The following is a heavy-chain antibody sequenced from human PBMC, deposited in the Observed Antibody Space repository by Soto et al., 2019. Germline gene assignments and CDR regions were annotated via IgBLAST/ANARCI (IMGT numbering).Heavy chain of an antibody. V-gene: IGHV4-34*01. CDR3: ARGVGITIFGVGHFDY. J-gene: IGHJ4*02. Sequence: SETLPLTCAVYGGSFSGYYWSWIRQPPGKGLEWIGEINHSGSTNYNPSLKSRVTISVDTSKNQFSLKLSSVTAADTAVYYCARGVGITIFGVGHFDYWGQGTLVTVSS. CDR1: GGSFSGYY. D-gene: IGHD3-3*01. CDR2: INHSGST.